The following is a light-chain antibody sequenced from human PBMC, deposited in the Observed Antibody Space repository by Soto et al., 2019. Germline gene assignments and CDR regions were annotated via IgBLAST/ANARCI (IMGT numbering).Light chain of an antibody. CDR2: AVS. CDR3: SSYAGSNTYV. V-gene: IGLV2-8*01. CDR1: SSDVGGYKY. J-gene: IGLJ1*01. Sequence: QSVLTPPPSPSGSPGQAVTISCPGTSSDVGGYKYVSWYQQYPGKAPKLMIYAVSKRPSGVPDRFSGSKSGNTASLTVSGLQAEDEADYYCSSYAGSNTYVFGTGTKV.